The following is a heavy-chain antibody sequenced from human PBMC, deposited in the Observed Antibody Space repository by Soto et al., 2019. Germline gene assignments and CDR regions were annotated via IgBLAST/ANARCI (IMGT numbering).Heavy chain of an antibody. CDR3: AKVNADSCNGYEMAYYYGLDV. CDR1: GFAFTNYA. V-gene: IGHV3-23*01. D-gene: IGHD3-3*01. CDR2: ISGNGGTT. J-gene: IGHJ6*02. Sequence: GSLRLSCAAPGFAFTNYAMTWVRQAPGKGLECVSGISGNGGTTFSADSVKGRFTISRDFSKNTLHLQMNSLRAEDTAVYYCAKVNADSCNGYEMAYYYGLDVWGQRT.